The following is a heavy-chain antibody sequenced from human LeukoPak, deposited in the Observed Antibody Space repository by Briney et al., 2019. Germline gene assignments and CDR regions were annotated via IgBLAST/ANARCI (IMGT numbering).Heavy chain of an antibody. CDR3: AREGGSYGMDV. CDR1: GYSITSGYY. Sequence: PSETLSLTCGVSGYSITSGYYWGWIRQPPGRGPEWIGSIYHSGTTYYNPSLKSRVTVSIDTSKNQFSLMLSSVTAADSAVYYCAREGGSYGMDVWGKGTTVTVSS. D-gene: IGHD5-12*01. V-gene: IGHV4-38-2*02. J-gene: IGHJ6*04. CDR2: IYHSGTT.